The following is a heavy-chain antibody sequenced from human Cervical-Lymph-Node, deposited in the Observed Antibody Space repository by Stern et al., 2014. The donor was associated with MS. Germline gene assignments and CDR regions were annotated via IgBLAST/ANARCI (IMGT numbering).Heavy chain of an antibody. CDR2: LLIIFDTA. Sequence: VQLVESGPEVKKPGSSVKVSCKASGGTFSNYAISWVRQAPGQGLEWMGGLLIIFDTANYAQKFQGRGTISADESTSTAYMELSRLRSEDTAVYYCARASERSGYYPDYFQYWGQGTPVTVSS. CDR3: ARASERSGYYPDYFQY. V-gene: IGHV1-69*01. CDR1: GGTFSNYA. J-gene: IGHJ1*01. D-gene: IGHD3-22*01.